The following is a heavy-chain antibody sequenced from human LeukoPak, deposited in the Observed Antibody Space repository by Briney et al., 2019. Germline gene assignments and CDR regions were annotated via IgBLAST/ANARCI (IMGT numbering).Heavy chain of an antibody. CDR3: AKDRDYYDSSGYYDY. Sequence: GGALRLSCAASRVTFCVSAMHWVPQAPGKGLWCGSDISYEGSNKYYAESVKGRFTISSDNSKNTLYLQMNSLRAEDTAVYYCAKDRDYYDSSGYYDYWGQGTLVNVSS. CDR2: ISYEGSNK. CDR1: RVTFCVSA. D-gene: IGHD3-22*01. J-gene: IGHJ4*02. V-gene: IGHV3-30*18.